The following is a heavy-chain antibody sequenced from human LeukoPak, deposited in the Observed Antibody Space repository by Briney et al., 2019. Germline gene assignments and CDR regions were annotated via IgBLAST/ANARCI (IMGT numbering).Heavy chain of an antibody. D-gene: IGHD3-10*01. CDR1: GFTFSSYA. V-gene: IGHV3-23*01. Sequence: PGGSLRLSCAASGFTFSSYAMSWVRQAPGKGLEWVSAISGSGGSTYYADSVKGRFTISRDNSKNTLYLQMNSLRAEDTAVYYCARVTAARERAWFGELRLYYYSYIDVWGKGTTVTISS. J-gene: IGHJ6*03. CDR2: ISGSGGST. CDR3: ARVTAARERAWFGELRLYYYSYIDV.